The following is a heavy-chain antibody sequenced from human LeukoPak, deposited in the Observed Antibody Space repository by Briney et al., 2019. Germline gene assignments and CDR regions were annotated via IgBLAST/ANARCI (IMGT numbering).Heavy chain of an antibody. Sequence: GGSLRLSCAASGFTFSSYAMHWVRQAPGKGLECVSAISSNGGSTYYANSVKGRFTISRDNSKNTLYLQMGSLRAEDMAVYYCASGSSYAFDIWGQGTMVTVSS. CDR1: GFTFSSYA. J-gene: IGHJ3*02. CDR3: ASGSSYAFDI. CDR2: ISSNGGST. V-gene: IGHV3-64*01.